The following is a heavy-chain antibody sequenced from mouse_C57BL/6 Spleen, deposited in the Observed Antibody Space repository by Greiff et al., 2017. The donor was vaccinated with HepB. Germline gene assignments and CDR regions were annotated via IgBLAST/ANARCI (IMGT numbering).Heavy chain of an antibody. Sequence: VKLMESGAELMKPGASVKLSCKATGYTFTGYWIEWVKQRPGHGLEWIGEILPGSGSTNYNEKFKGKATFTADTSSNTAYMQLSSLTTEDSAIYYCARSPAYYSNYGYYFDYWGQGTTLTVSS. CDR2: ILPGSGST. J-gene: IGHJ2*01. CDR1: GYTFTGYW. V-gene: IGHV1-9*01. D-gene: IGHD2-5*01. CDR3: ARSPAYYSNYGYYFDY.